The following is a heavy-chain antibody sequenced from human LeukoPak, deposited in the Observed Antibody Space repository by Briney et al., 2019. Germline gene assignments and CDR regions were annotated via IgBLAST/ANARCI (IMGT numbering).Heavy chain of an antibody. CDR2: IIPIFGTA. Sequence: GSSVKVSCKASGGTFSSYAISWVRQAPGQGLEWMGGIIPIFGTANYAQKFQGRVTITADESTSTAYMELSSLRSEDTAVYYCASHIGGNSDSSSSSWAELWGQGTLVTVSS. J-gene: IGHJ4*02. V-gene: IGHV1-69*01. CDR3: ASHIGGNSDSSSSSWAEL. CDR1: GGTFSSYA. D-gene: IGHD6-6*01.